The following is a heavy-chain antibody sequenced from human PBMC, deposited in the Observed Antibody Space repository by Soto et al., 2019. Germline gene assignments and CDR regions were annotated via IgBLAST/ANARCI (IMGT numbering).Heavy chain of an antibody. V-gene: IGHV3-23*01. D-gene: IGHD6-19*01. CDR1: GFTFSSNA. CDR2: ISGGGGST. CDR3: AKSYSGWYPFDN. J-gene: IGHJ4*02. Sequence: EVQLLESGGGLVQPGGSLRLSCAASGFTFSSNAMSWVRQAPGKGLEWVSAISGGGGSTYYADSVKGRFTVSRDSSKNTLDLQMSSLRVEDTAVYYCAKSYSGWYPFDNWGQGTQVTVSS.